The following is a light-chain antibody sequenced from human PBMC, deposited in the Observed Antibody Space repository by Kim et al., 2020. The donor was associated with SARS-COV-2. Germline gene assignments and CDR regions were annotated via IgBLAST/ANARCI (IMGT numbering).Light chain of an antibody. J-gene: IGLJ2*01. CDR2: EDN. CDR3: QSYDSSNHRV. V-gene: IGLV6-57*03. CDR1: RGSIGSNY. Sequence: KTVTIYSTRSRGSIGSNYVQWYQQRPGSAPTTVIYEDNQRPSGVPDRFSGSIDSSSNSASLTISGLKTEDEADYYYQSYDSSNHRVFGGGTQLTVL.